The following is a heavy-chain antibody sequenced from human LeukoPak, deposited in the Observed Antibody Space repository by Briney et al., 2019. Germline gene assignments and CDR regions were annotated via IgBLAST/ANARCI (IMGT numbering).Heavy chain of an antibody. V-gene: IGHV3-21*01. J-gene: IGHJ2*01. CDR2: ISSSSSYI. D-gene: IGHD3-22*01. Sequence: GGSLRLSCAASGFTFSSYSMNWVRQAPGKGLEWVSSISSSSSYIYYADSVKGRFTISRDNAKNSLYLQMNGLRAEDTAVYYCARGGYYYDSSGYFWYFDLWGRGTLVTVSS. CDR1: GFTFSSYS. CDR3: ARGGYYYDSSGYFWYFDL.